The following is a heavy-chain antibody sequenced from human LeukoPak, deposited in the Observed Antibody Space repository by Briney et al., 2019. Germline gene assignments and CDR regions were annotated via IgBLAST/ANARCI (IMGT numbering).Heavy chain of an antibody. CDR1: GGSISSSC. V-gene: IGHV4-59*01. J-gene: IGHJ4*02. D-gene: IGHD1-26*01. CDR3: ARRAVLVGATVFDY. CDR2: ICHSGST. Sequence: PSETLSLTCAVSGGSISSSCWSWIRQHPGKGLEWIGYICHSGSTNYNPSLKSRVTISIDTSKNQFSLKLSSVTAADTAVYYCARRAVLVGATVFDYWGQGILVTVSS.